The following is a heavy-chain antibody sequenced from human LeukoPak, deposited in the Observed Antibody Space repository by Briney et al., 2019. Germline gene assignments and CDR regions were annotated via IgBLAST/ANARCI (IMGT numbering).Heavy chain of an antibody. CDR1: GGSISSGDYY. CDR3: ARVSGLNYDFLSGYPYYFDY. J-gene: IGHJ4*02. CDR2: IYYSGST. Sequence: SETLSLTCTVPGGSISSGDYYWSWIRQPPGKGLEWIGYIYYSGSTYYNPSLKSRVTISVDTSKNQFSLKLSSVTAADTAVYYCARVSGLNYDFLSGYPYYFDYWGQGTLVTVSS. D-gene: IGHD3-3*01. V-gene: IGHV4-30-4*08.